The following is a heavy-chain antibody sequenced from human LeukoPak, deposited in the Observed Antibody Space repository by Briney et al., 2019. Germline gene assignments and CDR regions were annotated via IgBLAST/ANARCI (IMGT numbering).Heavy chain of an antibody. V-gene: IGHV1-69*13. J-gene: IGHJ5*02. CDR1: GGTFSSYA. CDR2: IIPIFGTA. CDR3: ASAASSLFDP. D-gene: IGHD5/OR15-5a*01. Sequence: SVKVSCKASGGTFSSYAISWVRQAPGQGLEWMGGIIPIFGTANNAQKFQGRVTITADESTSTAYMELSSLRSEDTAVYYCASAASSLFDPWGQGTLVTVSS.